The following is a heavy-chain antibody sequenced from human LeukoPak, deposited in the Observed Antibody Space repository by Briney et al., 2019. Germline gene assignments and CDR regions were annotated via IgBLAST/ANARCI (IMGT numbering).Heavy chain of an antibody. Sequence: GGSLRLSCAASGFTFSSYEMNWVRQAPGKGLEWVSYISSSGSTIYYADSVKGRFTISRDNAKNSLYLQMNSLRAEDTAVYYCARAPWELLFLGLGDFDYWGQGTLVTVSS. V-gene: IGHV3-48*03. CDR1: GFTFSSYE. CDR2: ISSSGSTI. CDR3: ARAPWELLFLGLGDFDY. J-gene: IGHJ4*02. D-gene: IGHD1-26*01.